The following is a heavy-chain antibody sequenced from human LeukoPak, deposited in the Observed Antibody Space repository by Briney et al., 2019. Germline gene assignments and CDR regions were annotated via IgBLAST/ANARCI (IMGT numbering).Heavy chain of an antibody. CDR2: IGGSGGST. CDR3: ATTGLLGDIP. V-gene: IGHV3-23*01. CDR1: GFIFSSYG. J-gene: IGHJ5*02. Sequence: GGSLRLSCSASGFIFSSYGMSWVRQAPGKGLEWASSIGGSGGSTYYAESVKGRSTISRDNSKNTLYLQMNSLRAEDTAVYYCATTGLLGDIPWGQGTLVTVSS. D-gene: IGHD3-10*01.